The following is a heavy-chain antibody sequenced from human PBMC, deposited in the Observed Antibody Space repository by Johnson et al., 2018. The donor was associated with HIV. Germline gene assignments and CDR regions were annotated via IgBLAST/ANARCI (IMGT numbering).Heavy chain of an antibody. V-gene: IGHV3-NL1*01. J-gene: IGHJ3*02. CDR2: IYSGGST. CDR1: GFTFTTYA. Sequence: QMLLVESGGGVERPGRSLRLSCAASGFTFTTYALHWVRRAPGKGLEWVSVIYSGGSTYYADSVKGRFTISRDNSKNTLYLQMNSLRAEDTAVYYCARVKQQVVRVGSDAFDIWGQGTMVTVSS. CDR3: ARVKQQVVRVGSDAFDI. D-gene: IGHD6-13*01.